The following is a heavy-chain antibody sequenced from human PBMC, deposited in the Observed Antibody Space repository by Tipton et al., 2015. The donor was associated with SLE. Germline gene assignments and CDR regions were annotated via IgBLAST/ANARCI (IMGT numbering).Heavy chain of an antibody. Sequence: TLSLTCIVSGGSISCSYWSWIRQPPGKGLEWIGCFSNTGSTNFNPSLKSRVTISVDTSKNQFSLKLSSVTAADTAVYYCARGRLERRRRDFDYWGQGTLVTVSS. CDR3: ARGRLERRRRDFDY. V-gene: IGHV4-59*12. CDR1: GGSISCSY. J-gene: IGHJ4*02. D-gene: IGHD1-1*01. CDR2: FSNTGST.